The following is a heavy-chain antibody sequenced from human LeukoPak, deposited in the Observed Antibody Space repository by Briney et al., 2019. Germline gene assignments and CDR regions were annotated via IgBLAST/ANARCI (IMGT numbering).Heavy chain of an antibody. D-gene: IGHD3-22*01. CDR2: IYYSGST. V-gene: IGHV4-39*07. CDR3: ARNGLRGYYDSSGQYYFDY. CDR1: GGSISSSSYY. J-gene: IGHJ4*02. Sequence: SETLSLTCTVSGGSISSSSYYWGWIRQPPGKGLEWIGSIYYSGSTYYNPSLKSRVTISVDTSKNQFSLKPSSVTAAGTAVYYCARNGLRGYYDSSGQYYFDYWGQGTLVTVSS.